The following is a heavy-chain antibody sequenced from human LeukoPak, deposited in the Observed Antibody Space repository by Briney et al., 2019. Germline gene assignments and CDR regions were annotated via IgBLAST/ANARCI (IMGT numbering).Heavy chain of an antibody. V-gene: IGHV4-59*01. CDR2: IYYSGTT. CDR1: GGSISSYY. Sequence: RPSETLSLTCTVSGGSISSYYWSWIRQPPAKGLEWIGYIYYSGTTNYNPSLKSRATISVDTSKNQFSLKLSSVTAADTAVYYCARGVYIAAAQYGYWGQGTLVTVSS. CDR3: ARGVYIAAAQYGY. D-gene: IGHD6-13*01. J-gene: IGHJ4*02.